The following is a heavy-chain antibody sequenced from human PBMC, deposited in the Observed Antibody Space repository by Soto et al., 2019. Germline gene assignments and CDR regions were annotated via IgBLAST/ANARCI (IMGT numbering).Heavy chain of an antibody. CDR1: GGTFSSYT. CDR2: IIPILGIA. Sequence: QVQLVQSGAEVKKPGSSVKVSCKASGGTFSSYTISWVRQAPGQGLEWMGRIIPILGIANYAQKFQGRVTINADKTPSTAYMELSSLRHEETAVHYCARPAPPRSGNDAFDIWGQGPMVTVSS. CDR3: ARPAPPRSGNDAFDI. J-gene: IGHJ3*02. V-gene: IGHV1-69*02. D-gene: IGHD2-15*01.